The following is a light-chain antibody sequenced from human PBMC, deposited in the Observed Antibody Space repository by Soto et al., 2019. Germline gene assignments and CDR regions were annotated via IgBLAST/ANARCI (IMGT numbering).Light chain of an antibody. Sequence: QSVLTQAPSVSGAPRQRVTISCSGSRSNIGNNGVNWYQQVPGKAPKLLIYYDDLKPSGVSKRFSGSKSGTSASLAISGLQSEDEADYYCAAWDDSLNAYVFGIGTKVTVL. V-gene: IGLV1-36*01. CDR3: AAWDDSLNAYV. J-gene: IGLJ1*01. CDR2: YDD. CDR1: RSNIGNNG.